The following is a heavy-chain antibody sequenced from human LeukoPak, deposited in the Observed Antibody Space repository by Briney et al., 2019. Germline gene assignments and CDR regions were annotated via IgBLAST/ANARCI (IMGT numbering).Heavy chain of an antibody. Sequence: PSETLSLTCTVSGGSISSYYWSWIRQPPGKGLEWIGYIYYSGSTNYNPSLKSRVTKSVDTSKNQFSLKLSSVTAADTAVYYCASTSSGSYSHYYYGMDVWGQGTTVTVSS. CDR2: IYYSGST. D-gene: IGHD1-26*01. V-gene: IGHV4-59*01. J-gene: IGHJ6*02. CDR3: ASTSSGSYSHYYYGMDV. CDR1: GGSISSYY.